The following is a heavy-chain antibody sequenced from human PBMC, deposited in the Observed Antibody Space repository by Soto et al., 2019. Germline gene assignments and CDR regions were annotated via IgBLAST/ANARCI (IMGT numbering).Heavy chain of an antibody. Sequence: QVQLVQSGAEVKKPGASVKVSCKASGYTFTSYGISWVRQAPGQGLERMGWISAYNGNTNYAQKLQGRVTMTTDTSTSTAYMELRSLRSDDTAVYYCARVVVLVGATTHYYYGMDVWGQGTTVTVSS. CDR2: ISAYNGNT. D-gene: IGHD1-26*01. V-gene: IGHV1-18*01. CDR1: GYTFTSYG. J-gene: IGHJ6*02. CDR3: ARVVVLVGATTHYYYGMDV.